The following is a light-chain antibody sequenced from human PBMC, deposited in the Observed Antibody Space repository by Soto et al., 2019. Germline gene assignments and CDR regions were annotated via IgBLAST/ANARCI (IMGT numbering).Light chain of an antibody. CDR1: QGISSY. CDR3: QQYYSYPQT. J-gene: IGKJ1*01. Sequence: ALRMPQSPSSLSASTGDRVTITCRASQGISSYLAWYQQKPGKAPKLLIYAASTLQSGVPSRFSGSGSGTDFTLTISCLQSEDFATYYCQQYYSYPQTFGQGTKVEIK. CDR2: AAS. V-gene: IGKV1-8*01.